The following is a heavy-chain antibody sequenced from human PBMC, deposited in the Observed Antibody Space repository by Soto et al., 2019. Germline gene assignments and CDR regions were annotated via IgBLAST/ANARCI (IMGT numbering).Heavy chain of an antibody. D-gene: IGHD4-17*01. CDR3: AKDRSTVVTRGFDY. Sequence: RGGSLRLSCAASGFTFSSYAMSWVRQAPGKGLEWVSAITGNGANTYYEDSVKGRFTISRDNSKNTLFLQMNSLRAEDTAVYYCAKDRSTVVTRGFDYWGQGTLVTVSS. CDR1: GFTFSSYA. CDR2: ITGNGANT. J-gene: IGHJ4*02. V-gene: IGHV3-23*01.